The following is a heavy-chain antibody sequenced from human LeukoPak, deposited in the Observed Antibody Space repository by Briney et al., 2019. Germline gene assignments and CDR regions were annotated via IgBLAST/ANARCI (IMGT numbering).Heavy chain of an antibody. Sequence: ASVKVSCKVSGYTLTELSMHWVRQAPGKGLEWMGGFDPEDGETIYAQKFQGRVTMTEDTSTDTAYMELSSLRSEDTAVYYCATSYKLVAEIDYWGQGTLVTVSS. V-gene: IGHV1-24*01. CDR2: FDPEDGET. J-gene: IGHJ4*02. CDR3: ATSYKLVAEIDY. D-gene: IGHD6-6*01. CDR1: GYTLTELS.